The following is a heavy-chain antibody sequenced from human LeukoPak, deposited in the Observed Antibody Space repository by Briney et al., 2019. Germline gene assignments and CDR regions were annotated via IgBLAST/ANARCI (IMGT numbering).Heavy chain of an antibody. CDR1: GGSISSGSYY. D-gene: IGHD2-15*01. V-gene: IGHV4-61*02. J-gene: IGHJ6*03. Sequence: SETLSLTCTVSGGSISSGSYYWSWIRQPAGKGLEWIGRMYTSGSTNYNPSLKSRVTISVDTSKNQFSLKLSSVTAADTAVYYCARGYCSGGSCYSYYYYNYMDVWGKGTTVTVSS. CDR2: MYTSGST. CDR3: ARGYCSGGSCYSYYYYNYMDV.